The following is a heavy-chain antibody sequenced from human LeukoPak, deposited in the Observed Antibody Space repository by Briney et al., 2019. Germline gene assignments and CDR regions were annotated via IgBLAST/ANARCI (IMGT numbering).Heavy chain of an antibody. Sequence: WETLSLTCTVFGDSISSYYWSWIRQPPGKGLEWIGSIYYSGITSYNPSLKSRVIISVHTSKNQFSLKLSSVTAADAAVYYCARDQSGSYIFDYWGQGTLVTVSS. D-gene: IGHD1-26*01. CDR2: IYYSGIT. J-gene: IGHJ4*02. V-gene: IGHV4-59*01. CDR3: ARDQSGSYIFDY. CDR1: GDSISSYY.